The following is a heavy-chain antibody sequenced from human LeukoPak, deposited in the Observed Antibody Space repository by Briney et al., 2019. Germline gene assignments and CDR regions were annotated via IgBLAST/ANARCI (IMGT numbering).Heavy chain of an antibody. CDR3: ARGSNPSY. CDR1: GGSISSGGYS. Sequence: SETLSLTCAVSGGSISSGGYSWSWIRQPPGKGLEWIGYIYHSGSTYYNPSLKSRVTISVDRSKNQFSLKLSSVTAADTAVYYCARGSNPSYWGQGTLVTVSS. CDR2: IYHSGST. J-gene: IGHJ4*02. V-gene: IGHV4-30-2*01. D-gene: IGHD4-11*01.